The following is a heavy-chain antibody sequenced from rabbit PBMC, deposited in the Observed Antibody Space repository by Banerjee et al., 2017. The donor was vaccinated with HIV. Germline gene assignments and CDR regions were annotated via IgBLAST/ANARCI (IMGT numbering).Heavy chain of an antibody. D-gene: IGHD4-1*01. CDR1: GFSFSSSYY. CDR3: ARGSDSSGWGRYFNL. V-gene: IGHV1S40*01. Sequence: QSLEESGGDLVQPEGSLTLTCTASGFSFSSSYYMCWVRQAPGKGLEWIACIYAGSSGSTYYASWAKGRFTISKTSSTTVTLQMTSLTAADTATYFCARGSDSSGWGRYFNLWGPGTLVTVS. CDR2: IYAGSSGST. J-gene: IGHJ4*01.